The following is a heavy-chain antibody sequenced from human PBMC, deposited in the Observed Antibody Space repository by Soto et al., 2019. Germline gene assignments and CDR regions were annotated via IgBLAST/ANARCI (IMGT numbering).Heavy chain of an antibody. J-gene: IGHJ6*02. CDR2: TYYRTRWYN. V-gene: IGHV6-1*01. CDR3: AAATRGYLYYGLDV. Sequence: SHTLSLTCVISGDHVARNRAAWNWIRQSPSRGLEWLGRTYYRTRWYNDYAASVKGRTTINPDPSKNQFSLQLNSVTPEDTAVYYCAAATRGYLYYGLDVWGQGTTVTVSS. D-gene: IGHD5-12*01. CDR1: GDHVARNRAA.